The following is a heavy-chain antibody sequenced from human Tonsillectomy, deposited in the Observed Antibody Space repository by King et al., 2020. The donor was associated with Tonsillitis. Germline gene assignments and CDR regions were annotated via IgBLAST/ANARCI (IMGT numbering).Heavy chain of an antibody. D-gene: IGHD2-21*02. CDR3: ARPFGGDFAFEI. J-gene: IGHJ3*02. CDR1: GGSISSYY. V-gene: IGHV4-59*08. CDR2: IFNGGST. Sequence: VQLQESGPGLVKPSETLSLTCTVAGGSISSYYWSWIRQSPGKGLEWIGYIFNGGSTNYNPSLKSRATISVDTSKDQLSLKLNSVTAADTAVYYCARPFGGDFAFEIWDQGTMVIVSS.